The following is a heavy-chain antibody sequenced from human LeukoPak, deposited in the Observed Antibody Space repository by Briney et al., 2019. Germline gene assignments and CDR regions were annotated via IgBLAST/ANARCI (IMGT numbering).Heavy chain of an antibody. CDR3: AGDYYYYDSSGYYYIPYYFDY. CDR1: GYTFTGYY. CDR2: INPNSGGT. V-gene: IGHV1-2*06. D-gene: IGHD3-22*01. Sequence: GASVKVSCKASGYTFTGYYMHWVRQAPGQGLEWMGRINPNSGGTNYAQKFQGRVTMTRDTSISTAYMELSRLRSDDTAVYYCAGDYYYYDSSGYYYIPYYFDYWGQGTLVTVSS. J-gene: IGHJ4*02.